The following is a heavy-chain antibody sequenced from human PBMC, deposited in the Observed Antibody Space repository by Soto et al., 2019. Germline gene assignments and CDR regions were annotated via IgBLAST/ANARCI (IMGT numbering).Heavy chain of an antibody. CDR2: ISRSGDNT. CDR1: GFTFSNYA. Sequence: EVLLLESGGGLVQPGGSLRLSCAASGFTFSNYAMTWVRQAPGKGLEWVSGISRSGDNTYYADSVKGRFAISRDDSKNTVYLQMNSLGADDTAVYYCASEYGSGSYGYYYGMDVWGQGTTVTVSS. V-gene: IGHV3-23*01. J-gene: IGHJ6*02. D-gene: IGHD3-10*01. CDR3: ASEYGSGSYGYYYGMDV.